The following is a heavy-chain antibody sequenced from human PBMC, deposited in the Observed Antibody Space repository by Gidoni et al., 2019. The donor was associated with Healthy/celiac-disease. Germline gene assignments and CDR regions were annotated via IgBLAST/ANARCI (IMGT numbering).Heavy chain of an antibody. D-gene: IGHD6-19*01. Sequence: VSVRPSCAASGFTVSSNAMSWGRQALGQGLEWVSAISGGGGSTYYADSVKGRFTISRDNSKNTLYLQRNSLRAEDTAVYYCARDHSSGWPYYYYGMDVWGQGTTVTVSS. CDR3: ARDHSSGWPYYYYGMDV. V-gene: IGHV3-23*01. J-gene: IGHJ6*02. CDR1: GFTVSSNA. CDR2: ISGGGGST.